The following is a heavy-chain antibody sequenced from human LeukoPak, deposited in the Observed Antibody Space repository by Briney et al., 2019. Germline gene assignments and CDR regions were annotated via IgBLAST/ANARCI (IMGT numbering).Heavy chain of an antibody. Sequence: GGSLRLSCAASGFTFSSYWMSWVRQAPGKGLEWVANIKQDGSEKYYVDSVKGRFTISRDNAKNSLYLQMNSLRAEDTAVYYCARGATVVSGYFDFRGQGTLVTVSS. CDR1: GFTFSSYW. J-gene: IGHJ4*02. CDR2: IKQDGSEK. CDR3: ARGATVVSGYFDF. V-gene: IGHV3-7*01. D-gene: IGHD4-17*01.